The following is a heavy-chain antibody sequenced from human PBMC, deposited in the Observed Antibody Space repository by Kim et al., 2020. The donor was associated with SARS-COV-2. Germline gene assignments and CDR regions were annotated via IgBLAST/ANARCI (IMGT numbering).Heavy chain of an antibody. CDR1: GDRVSSNSAV. Sequence: SQTLSLTCAISGDRVSSNSAVLPWLRPSPSIGLEWLGRTYYRSKWSNDYAVSVKSRITINPDTSKNQFSLQLNSVTPEDTAVYYCARERVAAAGRVFDYWGQGTLVTVSS. CDR3: ARERVAAAGRVFDY. D-gene: IGHD6-13*01. J-gene: IGHJ4*02. CDR2: TYYRSKWSN. V-gene: IGHV6-1*01.